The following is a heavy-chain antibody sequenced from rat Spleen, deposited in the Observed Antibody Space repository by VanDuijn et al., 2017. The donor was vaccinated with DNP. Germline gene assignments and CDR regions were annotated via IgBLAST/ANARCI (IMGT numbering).Heavy chain of an antibody. CDR1: GFTFSNYD. V-gene: IGHV5S23*01. CDR3: APIYNNYHY. Sequence: EVLLVESDGGLVQPGRSLKLSCAVSGFTFSNYDMAWVRQTPTKGLEWVATISTSGGSTYYRDSVKGRFTISRDNAKSSLYLQMDSLRSEDTATYYCAPIYNNYHYWGQGVMVTVSS. J-gene: IGHJ2*01. D-gene: IGHD1-10*01. CDR2: ISTSGGST.